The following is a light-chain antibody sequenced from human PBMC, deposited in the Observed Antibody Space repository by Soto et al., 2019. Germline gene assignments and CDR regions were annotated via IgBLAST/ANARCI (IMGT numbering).Light chain of an antibody. CDR3: QQYGHSPT. V-gene: IGKV3-20*01. J-gene: IGKJ1*01. CDR1: QGFSSSF. CDR2: GAS. Sequence: EIVLTQSPGSLSLSPGERAALSCRASQGFSSSFLAWYQHRPGQAPRLLIYGASSRATGVPDRFSGSRSGTHFTLTISRLEPEDFAVYYCQQYGHSPTFGPGTTVEIK.